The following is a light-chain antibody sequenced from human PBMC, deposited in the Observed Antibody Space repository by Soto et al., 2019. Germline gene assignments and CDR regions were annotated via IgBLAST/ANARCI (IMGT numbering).Light chain of an antibody. CDR2: AAF. J-gene: IGKJ1*01. V-gene: IGKV1-39*01. CDR1: QSISNY. Sequence: DIQMTQSPSSLSASVGDRVTITCRASQSISNYLNWYQQKPGKAPNLLIYAAFSLHSAVPSRFSGSGSGTDFTLTISSLQPEDFATYYCQQSCSTPRTFGQGTKVEIK. CDR3: QQSCSTPRT.